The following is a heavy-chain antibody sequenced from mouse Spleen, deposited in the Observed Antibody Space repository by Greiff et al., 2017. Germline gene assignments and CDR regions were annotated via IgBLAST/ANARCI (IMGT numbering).Heavy chain of an antibody. V-gene: IGHV1-15*01. CDR1: GYTFTDYE. CDR2: IDPETGGT. Sequence: VQLQQSGAELVRPGASVTLSCKASGYTFTDYEMHWVKQTPVHGLEWIGAIDPETGGTAYNQKFKGKAILTADKSSSTAYMELRSLTSEDSAVYYCTRSEDSSGAMDYWGQGTSVTVSS. J-gene: IGHJ4*01. D-gene: IGHD3-2*01. CDR3: TRSEDSSGAMDY.